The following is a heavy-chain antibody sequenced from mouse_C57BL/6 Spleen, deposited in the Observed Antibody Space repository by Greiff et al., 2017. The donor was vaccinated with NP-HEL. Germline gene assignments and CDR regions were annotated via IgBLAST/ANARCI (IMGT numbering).Heavy chain of an antibody. Sequence: VQLQQSGAELVRPGASVTLSCKASGYTFTDYEMHWVKQTPVHGLEWIGAIDPETGGTAYNQKFKGKAILTADKSSSTAYMELRSLTSEDSADYYCTRRDYSNYVPRYFDVWGTGTTVTVSS. J-gene: IGHJ1*03. CDR1: GYTFTDYE. V-gene: IGHV1-15*01. D-gene: IGHD2-5*01. CDR3: TRRDYSNYVPRYFDV. CDR2: IDPETGGT.